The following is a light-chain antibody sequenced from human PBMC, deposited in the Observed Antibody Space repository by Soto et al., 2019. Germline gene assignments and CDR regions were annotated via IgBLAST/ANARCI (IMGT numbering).Light chain of an antibody. J-gene: IGLJ2*01. CDR1: XXXXGSNY. CDR2: DNN. V-gene: IGLV1-51*01. Sequence: QSVLTQPPSVSAAPGQKVTISXXXXXXXXGSNYVSWYQQLPGTAPKLLIYDNNKRPSGIPDRFSGSKSGTSATLDITGLQTGDEADYYCATWDRSLSVYVLFGGGTKLTVL. CDR3: ATWDRSLSVYVL.